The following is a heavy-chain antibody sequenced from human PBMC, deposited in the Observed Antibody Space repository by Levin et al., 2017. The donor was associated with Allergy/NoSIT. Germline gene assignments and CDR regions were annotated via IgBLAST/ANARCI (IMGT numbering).Heavy chain of an antibody. Sequence: GGSLRLSCAASGFTFSNAWMSWVRQAPGKGLEWVGRIYSDTDGGTTDYAAPVKGRFTISSDDSKNTLYLQMNSLKTEDTAVYYCTTERTHYYGRSGYNPRLYGDYRGQGIQVNV. CDR3: TTERTHYYGRSGYNPRLYGDY. D-gene: IGHD3-22*01. CDR2: IYSDTDGGTT. CDR1: GFTFSNAW. J-gene: IGHJ4*02. V-gene: IGHV3-15*01.